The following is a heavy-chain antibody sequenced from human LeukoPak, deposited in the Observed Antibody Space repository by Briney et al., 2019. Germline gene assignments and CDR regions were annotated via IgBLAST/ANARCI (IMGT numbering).Heavy chain of an antibody. Sequence: GGSLRLSCVGSGFTSIAYALTWARQAPGKGLEWVSGISGGGVTTYYADSVKGRFTISRDNSKNTLFLQMNSLRTEDTAVYYCAREGGTPTKYFDYWGQGTLVTVSS. V-gene: IGHV3-23*01. J-gene: IGHJ4*02. CDR1: GFTSIAYA. CDR3: AREGGTPTKYFDY. CDR2: ISGGGVTT. D-gene: IGHD2-15*01.